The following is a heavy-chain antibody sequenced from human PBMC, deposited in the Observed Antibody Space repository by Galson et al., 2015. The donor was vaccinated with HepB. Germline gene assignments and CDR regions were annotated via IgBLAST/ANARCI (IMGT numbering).Heavy chain of an antibody. CDR2: INAGNGNT. CDR1: GYTFTSYA. J-gene: IGHJ4*02. Sequence: SVKVSCKASGYTFTSYAMHWVRQAPGQRLEWMGWINAGNGNTKYSQKFQGRVTITRDTSASTAHMELNSLRSEDTAVYYCARGVYNSYYFDYWGQGTLVTGSS. D-gene: IGHD1-1*01. V-gene: IGHV1-3*01. CDR3: ARGVYNSYYFDY.